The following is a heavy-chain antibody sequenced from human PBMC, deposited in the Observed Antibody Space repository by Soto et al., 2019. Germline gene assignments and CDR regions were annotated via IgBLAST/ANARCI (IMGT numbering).Heavy chain of an antibody. CDR3: ARGVSTDCSNGVCSFFYNHDMDV. Sequence: ASVQVSCKASGYSFTDYHIHWVRQAPGQGLEWLGRINPKSGGTSTAQKFQGWVTMTTDTSISTASMELTRLTSDDTAIYYCARGVSTDCSNGVCSFFYNHDMDVWGQGTTVSVPS. D-gene: IGHD2-8*01. V-gene: IGHV1-2*04. CDR1: GYSFTDYH. J-gene: IGHJ6*02. CDR2: INPKSGGT.